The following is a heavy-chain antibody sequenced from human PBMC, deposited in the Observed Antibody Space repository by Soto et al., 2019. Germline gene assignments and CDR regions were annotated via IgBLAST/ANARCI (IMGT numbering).Heavy chain of an antibody. Sequence: GGSLRLSCAASGFTFNTYAMNWVRQAPGKGLEWVSSISSSGSYIYYADSVRGRFTISRDNAENSLYLQMNSLRAEDTAVYYCARDPYSGSPSVLDYWGQGTLVTVSS. CDR3: ARDPYSGSPSVLDY. V-gene: IGHV3-21*06. CDR1: GFTFNTYA. J-gene: IGHJ4*02. CDR2: ISSSGSYI. D-gene: IGHD6-13*01.